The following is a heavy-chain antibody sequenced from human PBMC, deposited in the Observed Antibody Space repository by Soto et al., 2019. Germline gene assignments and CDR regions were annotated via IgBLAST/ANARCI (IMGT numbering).Heavy chain of an antibody. CDR2: INHSGST. J-gene: IGHJ6*02. D-gene: IGHD6-19*01. CDR1: GGSFSGYY. Sequence: SETLSLTCAVYGGSFSGYYWSWIRQPPGKGLEWFGEINHSGSTNYNPSLKSRVTISVDTSKNQFSLKLSSVTAADTAVYYCARMPRGQGCSSGWYLGAYYGMDVWGQGTTVTVS. CDR3: ARMPRGQGCSSGWYLGAYYGMDV. V-gene: IGHV4-34*01.